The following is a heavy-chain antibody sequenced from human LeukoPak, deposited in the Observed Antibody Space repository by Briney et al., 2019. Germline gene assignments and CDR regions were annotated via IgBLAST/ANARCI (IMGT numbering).Heavy chain of an antibody. Sequence: GSLRLSCTASGFTFSSYSLNWVRQAPGKGLEWVSSVSTGSNYIYYADSVKGRFTISRDNDKNSLYLQMNSLRVEDTAVYYCARGSGSYLYWGQGTLVTVSA. D-gene: IGHD1-26*01. CDR3: ARGSGSYLY. CDR2: VSTGSNYI. V-gene: IGHV3-21*01. J-gene: IGHJ4*02. CDR1: GFTFSSYS.